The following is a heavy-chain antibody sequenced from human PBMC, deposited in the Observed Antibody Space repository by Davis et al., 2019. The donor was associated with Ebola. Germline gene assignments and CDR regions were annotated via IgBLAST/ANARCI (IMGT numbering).Heavy chain of an antibody. CDR2: IYYSGST. CDR1: GGSINSSSSY. V-gene: IGHV4-39*07. D-gene: IGHD1-26*01. CDR3: ATYSGSYYSGAFDI. J-gene: IGHJ3*02. Sequence: SETLSLTCTVSGGSINSSSSYWGWIRQPPRKGLEWIGSIYYSGSTYYNPSLKSRVTISVDTSKNQFSLKLSSVTAADTAVYYCATYSGSYYSGAFDIWGQGTMVTVSS.